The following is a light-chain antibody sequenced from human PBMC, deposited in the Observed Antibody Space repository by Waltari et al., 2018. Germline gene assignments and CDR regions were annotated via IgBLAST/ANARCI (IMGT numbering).Light chain of an antibody. CDR1: SSDVGVYNP. CDR2: DVS. CDR3: SSYTGSNPLAV. Sequence: QSALTQPRSVSGSPGQSVTLSCTGTSSDVGVYNPFPWYQQYPSKAPKLLIFDVSNRPSGVPDRFSGSRSGNTASLTISGLQTEDEADYHCSSYTGSNPLAVFGGGTTLTVL. V-gene: IGLV2-11*01. J-gene: IGLJ2*01.